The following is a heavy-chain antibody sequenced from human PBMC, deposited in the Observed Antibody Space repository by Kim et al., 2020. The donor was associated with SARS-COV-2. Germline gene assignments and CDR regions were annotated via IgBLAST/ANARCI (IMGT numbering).Heavy chain of an antibody. Sequence: SRKSRVTISVDTSRNQFSLKLSSVTAADTAVYYCARTHCSGGTCYRYFDYWGQGTLVTVSS. V-gene: IGHV4-4*09. CDR3: ARTHCSGGTCYRYFDY. J-gene: IGHJ4*02. D-gene: IGHD2-15*01.